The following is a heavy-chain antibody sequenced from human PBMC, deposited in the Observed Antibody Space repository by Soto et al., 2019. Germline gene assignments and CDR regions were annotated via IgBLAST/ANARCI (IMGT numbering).Heavy chain of an antibody. J-gene: IGHJ6*02. CDR3: AGGEGIVVVVAATKRSYYYYGMDV. V-gene: IGHV1-3*01. CDR2: INAGNGNT. CDR1: GYTFTSYA. Sequence: SGYTFTSYAMHWVRQAPGQRLEWMGWINAGNGNTKYSQKFQGRVTITRDTSASTAYMELSSLRSEDTAVYYCAGGEGIVVVVAATKRSYYYYGMDVWGQGTTVTVSS. D-gene: IGHD2-15*01.